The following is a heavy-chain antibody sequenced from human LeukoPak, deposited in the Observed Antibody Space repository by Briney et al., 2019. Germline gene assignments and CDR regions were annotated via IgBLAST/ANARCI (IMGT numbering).Heavy chain of an antibody. D-gene: IGHD4-17*01. V-gene: IGHV1-2*02. CDR2: TNPNSGGT. CDR1: GYTFTGYY. J-gene: IGHJ1*01. Sequence: ASVNVSCQASGYTFTGYYMHWVRQAPGQGLEWMGWTNPNSGGTKYAQKFQGRATMTRDTSISTASMELSRQRTEEPPVYYCASGFYGDYGYFQHWGKGTLVTVSS. CDR3: ASGFYGDYGYFQH.